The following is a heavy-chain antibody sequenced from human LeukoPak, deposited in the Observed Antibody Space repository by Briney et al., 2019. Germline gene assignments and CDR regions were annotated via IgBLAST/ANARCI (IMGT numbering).Heavy chain of an antibody. D-gene: IGHD1-1*01. J-gene: IGHJ5*01. CDR1: GFTFSNYA. V-gene: IGHV3-23*01. CDR2: ISGRGSDR. Sequence: GGSLRLSCAASGFTFSNYALTWVRQTPGKGLEWVSTISGRGSDRFYADAVKGRFTISRDNSKNTMYLQMNSLRIDDTAFYYCAKGVDNPGRLRWFDSWGQETLVTVSS. CDR3: AKGVDNPGRLRWFDS.